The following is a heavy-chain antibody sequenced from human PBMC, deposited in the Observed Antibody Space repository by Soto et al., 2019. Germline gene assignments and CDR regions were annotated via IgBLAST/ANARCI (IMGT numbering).Heavy chain of an antibody. CDR2: LSYDGSDK. Sequence: AGGSLRLSCAASGFTFSSHGMNWVRQAPGRGLEWVAGLSYDGSDKNYADSVQGRFTISRDNSKNTLYLQMNSLRAEDTAIYYCAKDQSNSNPLYYFDFWGPGTLVTVSS. V-gene: IGHV3-30*18. D-gene: IGHD3-22*01. CDR1: GFTFSSHG. CDR3: AKDQSNSNPLYYFDF. J-gene: IGHJ4*02.